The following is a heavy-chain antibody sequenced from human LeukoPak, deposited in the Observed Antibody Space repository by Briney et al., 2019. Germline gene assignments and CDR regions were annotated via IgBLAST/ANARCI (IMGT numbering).Heavy chain of an antibody. CDR2: VSYNGIT. CDR3: ASSSSWYRFDF. CDR1: GDSVSSSDYY. J-gene: IGHJ5*01. V-gene: IGHV4-39*01. D-gene: IGHD6-13*01. Sequence: SETLSLTCTVSGDSVSSSDYYWVWLRQPPGKGLEWIGTVSYNGITYYPPSLQSRLSISIDTPKNQFSLTLTSVTAADTAVCYCASSSSWYRFDFWGQGTLVTVSS.